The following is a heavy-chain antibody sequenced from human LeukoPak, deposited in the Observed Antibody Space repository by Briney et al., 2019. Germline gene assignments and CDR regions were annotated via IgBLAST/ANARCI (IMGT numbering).Heavy chain of an antibody. J-gene: IGHJ4*02. D-gene: IGHD1-26*01. CDR1: GVSIGGNSY. V-gene: IGHV4-61*01. Sequence: SETLSLTCTVSGVSIGGNSYWSWIRQPPGKGPEWIGHISNSGSTYYSPSLSSRVTISLDTSKNQFSLKLRSVTAADTAVYYCARGGASSIPLDYWGRGTLVTVSS. CDR2: ISNSGST. CDR3: ARGGASSIPLDY.